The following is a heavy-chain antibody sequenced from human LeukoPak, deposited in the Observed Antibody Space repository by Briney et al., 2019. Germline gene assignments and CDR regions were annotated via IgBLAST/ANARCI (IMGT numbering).Heavy chain of an antibody. J-gene: IGHJ4*02. CDR3: ASDSPGYSSGSYFTY. CDR1: GFTFSSYG. D-gene: IGHD2-15*01. CDR2: ISYDGSNK. V-gene: IGHV3-30*03. Sequence: GGSLRLSCAASGFTFSSYGMHWVRQAPGKGLEWVAVISYDGSNKYYADSVKGRFTISRDNAKNSLYLQMNSLRDEDTAVYYCASDSPGYSSGSYFTYWGQGTLVTVSP.